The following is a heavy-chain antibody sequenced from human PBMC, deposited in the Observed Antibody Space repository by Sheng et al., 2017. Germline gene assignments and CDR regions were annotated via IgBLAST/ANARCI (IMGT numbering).Heavy chain of an antibody. CDR2: SIPVGAP. D-gene: IGHD1-26*01. J-gene: IGHJ6*03. Sequence: QVQLQESGPGLVKAFRRPCPSPALSLVAPSVVTTGAGSGSPPGRDWSGLGVSIPVGAPTTTPPSKSRVTMSVDTSKNQFSLKLSSVTAADTAVYYCARDSGSYYYYMDVWGKGTTVTVSS. CDR3: ARDSGSYYYYMDV. V-gene: IGHV4-4*07. CDR1: VAPSVVTT.